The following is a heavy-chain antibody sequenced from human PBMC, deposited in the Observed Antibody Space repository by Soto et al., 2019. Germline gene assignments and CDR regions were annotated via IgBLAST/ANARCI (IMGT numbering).Heavy chain of an antibody. CDR3: AKDHLGYSYGGYDY. V-gene: IGHV3-23*01. CDR2: ISGGGGST. CDR1: GFTFSSYA. D-gene: IGHD5-18*01. Sequence: EVQLLESGGGLVQPGGSLRLSCAASGFTFSSYAMSWVRQAPGKGLEWVSAISGGGGSTYYADSVKGRFTISRDNSKNTLYLQMNSLRAEDTAVYYCAKDHLGYSYGGYDYWGQGTLVTVSS. J-gene: IGHJ4*02.